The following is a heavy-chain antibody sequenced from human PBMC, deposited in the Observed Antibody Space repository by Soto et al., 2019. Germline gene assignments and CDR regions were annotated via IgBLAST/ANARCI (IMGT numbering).Heavy chain of an antibody. CDR2: INAGNGNT. CDR1: GYTFTNYA. J-gene: IGHJ4*02. V-gene: IGHV1-3*01. Sequence: QVQLVQSGAEVKKPRASVKVSCKASGYTFTNYAMHWVRQAPGQRLEWMGWINAGNGNTKYSQKXXXRXXXXXXXXXXXXXXXXXXXXXXXXXXXXXXXXXGQFDYWGQGTLVTVSS. CDR3: XXXXGQFDY.